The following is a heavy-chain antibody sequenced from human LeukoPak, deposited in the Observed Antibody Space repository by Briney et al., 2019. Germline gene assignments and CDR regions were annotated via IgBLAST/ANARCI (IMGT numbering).Heavy chain of an antibody. CDR2: ISNDGSST. D-gene: IGHD5-18*01. V-gene: IGHV3-74*01. J-gene: IGHJ4*01. CDR3: ARVGSYGSSGYFDY. CDR1: GFTLSSYW. Sequence: GGSLTVSCAASGFTLSSYWMHWVRQAPGKGLVWVSRISNDGSSTTYADSVKGRFTISRDNAKNTLYLQMNSLRAEDTAVYYCARVGSYGSSGYFDYWGHRTPFTVSS.